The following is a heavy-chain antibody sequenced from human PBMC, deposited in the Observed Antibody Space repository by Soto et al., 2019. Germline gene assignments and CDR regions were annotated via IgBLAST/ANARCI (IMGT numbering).Heavy chain of an antibody. V-gene: IGHV4-39*01. CDR3: ARHSGVGSGSYLNNWFDP. J-gene: IGHJ5*02. Sequence: QLQLQESGPGLVKPSETLSLTCTVSGGSISSSSYYWGWIRQPPGKGLEWIGSIYYSGSTYYNPSLKSRVTISVDTSKNQFSLKLSSVTAADTAVYYCARHSGVGSGSYLNNWFDPWGQGTLVTVSS. D-gene: IGHD1-26*01. CDR1: GGSISSSSYY. CDR2: IYYSGST.